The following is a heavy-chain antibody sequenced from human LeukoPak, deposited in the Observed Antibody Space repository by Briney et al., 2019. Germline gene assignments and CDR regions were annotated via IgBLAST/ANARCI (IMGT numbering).Heavy chain of an antibody. CDR3: ASRIAAAGTFDY. CDR1: GGSISSYY. D-gene: IGHD6-13*01. V-gene: IGHV4-59*08. CDR2: IYYSGST. Sequence: ESSETLSLTCTVSGGSISSYYWSWIRQPPGKGLEWIGYIYYSGSTNYNPSLKSRVTISVDTSKNQFSLKLSSVTAADTAVYYCASRIAAAGTFDYWGQGTLVTVSS. J-gene: IGHJ4*02.